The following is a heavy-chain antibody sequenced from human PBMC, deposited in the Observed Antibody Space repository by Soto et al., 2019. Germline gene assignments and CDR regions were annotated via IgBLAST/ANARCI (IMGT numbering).Heavy chain of an antibody. CDR2: IDPSDSYT. CDR3: ASSTMVRGVLYGMDV. D-gene: IGHD3-10*01. V-gene: IGHV5-10-1*01. Sequence: GESVKISCKGSGYSFTSYWISWVRQMPGKGLEWMGRIDPSDSYTNYSPSFQGHVTISADKSISTAYLQWSSLKASDTAMYYCASSTMVRGVLYGMDVWGQGTTVTVSS. CDR1: GYSFTSYW. J-gene: IGHJ6*02.